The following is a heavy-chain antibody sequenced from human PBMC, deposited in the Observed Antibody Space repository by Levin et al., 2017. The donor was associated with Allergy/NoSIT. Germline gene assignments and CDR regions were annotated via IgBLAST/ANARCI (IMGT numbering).Heavy chain of an antibody. V-gene: IGHV3-30-3*01. CDR2: ISYDGSNK. CDR1: GFTFSSYA. D-gene: IGHD6-19*01. CDR3: ARDSEQWLVQLYFQH. J-gene: IGHJ1*01. Sequence: GESLKISCAASGFTFSSYAMHWVRQAPGKGLEWVAVISYDGSNKYYADSVKGRFTISRDNSKNTLYLQMNSLRAEDTAVYYCARDSEQWLVQLYFQHWGQGTLVTVSS.